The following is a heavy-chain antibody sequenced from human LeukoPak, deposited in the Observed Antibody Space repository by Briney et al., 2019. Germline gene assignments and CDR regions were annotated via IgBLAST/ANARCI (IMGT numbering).Heavy chain of an antibody. Sequence: PSETLSLTCAVYGGSFSGYYWSWIRQPPGKGLEWIGEINHSGSTNYNPSLKSRVTISVDKSKNQFSLKLSSVTAADTAVYYCASGTYTHYYFDYWGQGTLVTVSS. CDR1: GGSFSGYY. CDR3: ASGTYTHYYFDY. CDR2: INHSGST. V-gene: IGHV4-34*01. D-gene: IGHD4-11*01. J-gene: IGHJ4*02.